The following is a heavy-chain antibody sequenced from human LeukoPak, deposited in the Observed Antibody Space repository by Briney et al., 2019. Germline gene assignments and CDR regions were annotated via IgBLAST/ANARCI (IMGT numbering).Heavy chain of an antibody. D-gene: IGHD3-22*01. Sequence: KPSQTLSLTCTVSGGSISSGGYYWSWIRQHPGKGLEWIGYIYYSGSTYYNPSLKSRVTIPVDTSKNQFSLKLSSVTAADTAVYYCATHRSAPDYYDSSGYLGIFDYWGQGTLVTVSS. CDR2: IYYSGST. CDR1: GGSISSGGYY. CDR3: ATHRSAPDYYDSSGYLGIFDY. V-gene: IGHV4-31*03. J-gene: IGHJ4*02.